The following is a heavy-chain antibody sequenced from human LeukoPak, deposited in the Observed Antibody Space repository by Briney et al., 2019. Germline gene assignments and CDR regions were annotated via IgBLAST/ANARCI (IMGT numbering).Heavy chain of an antibody. CDR2: IYYSGST. CDR1: GGSISSYY. Sequence: PSETLSLTCTVSGGSISSYYWSWIRQPPGKGLEWIGYIYYSGSTNYNPSLKSRVTISVDTSKNQFSLKLSSVTAADTAVYYCARGDSDGDSGYFDYWGQGTLVTVSS. D-gene: IGHD4-17*01. CDR3: ARGDSDGDSGYFDY. V-gene: IGHV4-59*01. J-gene: IGHJ4*02.